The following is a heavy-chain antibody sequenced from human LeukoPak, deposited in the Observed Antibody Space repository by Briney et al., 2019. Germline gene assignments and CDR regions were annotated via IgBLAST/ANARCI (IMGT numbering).Heavy chain of an antibody. CDR2: ISYDGSNK. CDR3: AKEDSSSWYYYYYGMDV. Sequence: HPGRSLRLSCAASGFTFSSYGMHWVRQAPGKGLEWVAVISYDGSNKYYADSVKGRFTISRDNSKNTLYLQMNSLRAEDTAVYYCAKEDSSSWYYYYYGMDVWGQGTTVTVSS. V-gene: IGHV3-30*18. J-gene: IGHJ6*02. CDR1: GFTFSSYG. D-gene: IGHD6-13*01.